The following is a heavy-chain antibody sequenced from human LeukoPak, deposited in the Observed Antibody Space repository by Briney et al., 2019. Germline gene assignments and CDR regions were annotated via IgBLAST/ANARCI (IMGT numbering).Heavy chain of an antibody. CDR1: GGSISSGGYY. D-gene: IGHD2-15*01. Sequence: SETLSLTCTVSGGSISSGGYYWSWIRQPPGKGLEWIGEINHSGSTNYNPSLKSRVTISVDTSKNQFSLKLSSVTAADTAVYYCARGLRYCSGGSCSHYYYYYGMDVWGQGTTVTVSS. V-gene: IGHV4-39*07. CDR2: INHSGST. CDR3: ARGLRYCSGGSCSHYYYYYGMDV. J-gene: IGHJ6*02.